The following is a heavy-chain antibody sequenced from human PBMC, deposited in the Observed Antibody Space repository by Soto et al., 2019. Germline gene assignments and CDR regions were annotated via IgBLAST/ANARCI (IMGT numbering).Heavy chain of an antibody. J-gene: IGHJ6*02. CDR2: ISAYNGNT. Sequence: GASVKVSCKASGYTFTSYGISWVRQAPGQGLEWMGWISAYNGNTNYAQKLQGRVTTTTDTSTSTAYMELRSLRSGDTAVYYCARDSYDFWSGPLGMDVWGQGTTVTVSS. CDR3: ARDSYDFWSGPLGMDV. CDR1: GYTFTSYG. D-gene: IGHD3-3*01. V-gene: IGHV1-18*01.